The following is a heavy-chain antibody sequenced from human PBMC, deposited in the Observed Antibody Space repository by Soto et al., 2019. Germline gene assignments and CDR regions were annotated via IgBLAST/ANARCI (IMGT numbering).Heavy chain of an antibody. CDR3: AREGSYSAYNFAHGIQLWSFDF. D-gene: IGHD5-12*01. Sequence: PSETLSLTCTVSGGSINTFYWSWVRQPAGKGREWIGRIFSSGSTSFNPSLESRVAMSVDTSKNHFSLNLSSVTAADMAVYYCAREGSYSAYNFAHGIQLWSFDFWGQGALVTVSS. V-gene: IGHV4-4*07. J-gene: IGHJ4*02. CDR2: IFSSGST. CDR1: GGSINTFY.